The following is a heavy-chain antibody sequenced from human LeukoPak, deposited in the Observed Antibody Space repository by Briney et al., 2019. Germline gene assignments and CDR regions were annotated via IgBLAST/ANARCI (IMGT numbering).Heavy chain of an antibody. J-gene: IGHJ4*02. D-gene: IGHD3-22*01. CDR3: ARALGDSSGYYYLVY. V-gene: IGHV1-2*02. CDR1: GYTFTGYY. Sequence: ASVKVSCKASGYTFTGYYMHWVRQAPGQGLEWMGWINPHTGGTNYAQKFQGRVTMTRDTSISTAYMELSRLRSDDTAVYYCARALGDSSGYYYLVYWGQGTLVTVSS. CDR2: INPHTGGT.